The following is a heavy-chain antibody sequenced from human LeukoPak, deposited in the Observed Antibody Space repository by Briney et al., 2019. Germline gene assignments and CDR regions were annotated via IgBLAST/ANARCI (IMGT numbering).Heavy chain of an antibody. CDR2: IFPADSDT. CDR3: ARSAATVSDFDY. V-gene: IGHV5-51*01. D-gene: IGHD5-18*01. CDR1: GYSFTSYW. J-gene: IGHJ4*02. Sequence: GESLKISCKGSGYSFTSYWIGWVRQMPGRGLEWMGIIFPADSDTRYSPSFQGQVTISADKSITTAYLQWRSLKASDTAMYYCARSAATVSDFDYWGQGTLVTVSS.